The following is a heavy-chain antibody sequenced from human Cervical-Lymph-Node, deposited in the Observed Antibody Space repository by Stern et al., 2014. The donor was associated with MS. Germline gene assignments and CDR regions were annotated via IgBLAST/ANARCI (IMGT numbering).Heavy chain of an antibody. V-gene: IGHV3-21*01. Sequence: EVQLVESGGGLVKPGGSLRLSCAASGFTFSSYSMNWVRQAPGKGLEWVSSISSSSSYIYYADSVKGRFTISRDNAKNSLYLQMNSLRAEDTAVYYCARALFRQLGPFDYWGQGTLVTVSS. CDR3: ARALFRQLGPFDY. J-gene: IGHJ4*02. D-gene: IGHD6-6*01. CDR1: GFTFSSYS. CDR2: ISSSSSYI.